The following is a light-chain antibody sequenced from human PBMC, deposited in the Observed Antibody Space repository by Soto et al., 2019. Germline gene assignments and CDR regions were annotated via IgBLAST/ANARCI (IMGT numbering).Light chain of an antibody. J-gene: IGLJ2*01. CDR1: SSDVGGYNY. Sequence: QSALTQPRSVSGSPGQSVTISCTGTSSDVGGYNYVSWYQQHPGKAPKVMIYDASKRPSGVPDRFSGSKSDNTASLTISGLQAEDEADYYCCSYAGSYTLVFGGGTKLTVL. CDR2: DAS. V-gene: IGLV2-11*01. CDR3: CSYAGSYTLV.